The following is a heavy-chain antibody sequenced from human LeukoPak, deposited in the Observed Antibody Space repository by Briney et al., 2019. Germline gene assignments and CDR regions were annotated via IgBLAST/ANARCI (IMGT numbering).Heavy chain of an antibody. Sequence: GGSLRLSCAASGFTFSSYAMSWVRQAPGKGLEWVAVISYDGSNKYYADSVKGRFTISRDNSKNTLYLQMNSLRAEDTAVYYCARVSIAARGGFDYWGQGTLVTVSS. D-gene: IGHD6-6*01. CDR2: ISYDGSNK. CDR3: ARVSIAARGGFDY. CDR1: GFTFSSYA. V-gene: IGHV3-30*04. J-gene: IGHJ4*02.